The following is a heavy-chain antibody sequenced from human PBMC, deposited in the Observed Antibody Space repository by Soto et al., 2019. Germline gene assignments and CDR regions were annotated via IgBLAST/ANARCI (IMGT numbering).Heavy chain of an antibody. V-gene: IGHV5-51*01. Sequence: GESLKISCKGSGYSFTNYWIGWVRQMPGKGLEWMGFIYPSDSDTRYSPSFQGQVTISADKSLRTAYLQWSSLKASDTAMYYCARQIGDLSTTDFTYWGQGTLVTVSS. CDR3: ARQIGDLSTTDFTY. D-gene: IGHD3-22*01. CDR1: GYSFTNYW. CDR2: IYPSDSDT. J-gene: IGHJ4*02.